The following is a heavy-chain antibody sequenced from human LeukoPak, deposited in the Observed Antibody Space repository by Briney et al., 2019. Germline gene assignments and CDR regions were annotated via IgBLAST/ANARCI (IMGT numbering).Heavy chain of an antibody. J-gene: IGHJ4*02. Sequence: PGGSLRLSCAASGFTFSDAWMSWVRQAPGKGLEWVGHIKSKADGGTTDSAAPVKGRFTISRDDSKNTLYLQMNSLKTEDTGVYYCTTELVWFGVLAHWGQGTLATVSS. CDR3: TTELVWFGVLAH. CDR2: IKSKADGGTT. V-gene: IGHV3-15*01. CDR1: GFTFSDAW. D-gene: IGHD3-10*01.